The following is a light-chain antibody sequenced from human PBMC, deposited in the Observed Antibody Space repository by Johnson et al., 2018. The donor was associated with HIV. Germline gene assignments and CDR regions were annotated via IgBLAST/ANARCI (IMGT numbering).Light chain of an antibody. Sequence: QYVLTQPPSVSAAPGQKVNISCSGSSSNIGNNYVSWYQQLPGTAPKVLIYDNHKRPSGIHDRVSGSKSGTSATLGITGLQTGDEADYYCGTWDSSLSVYVFGTGTKVTVL. CDR2: DNH. J-gene: IGLJ1*01. CDR1: SSNIGNNY. CDR3: GTWDSSLSVYV. V-gene: IGLV1-51*01.